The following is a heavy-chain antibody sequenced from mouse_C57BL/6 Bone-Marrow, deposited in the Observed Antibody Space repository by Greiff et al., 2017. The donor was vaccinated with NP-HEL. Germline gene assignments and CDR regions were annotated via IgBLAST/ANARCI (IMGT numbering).Heavy chain of an antibody. V-gene: IGHV5-6*02. J-gene: IGHJ3*01. CDR3: ASPYDYDVAWFAY. CDR1: GFTFSSYG. CDR2: ISSGGSYT. D-gene: IGHD2-4*01. Sequence: EVMLVESGGDLVKPGGSLKLSCAASGFTFSSYGMSWVRQTPDKRLAWVATISSGGSYTSYPDSVKGRFTISRDNAKNTLYLQMSSLKSEDTAMYYCASPYDYDVAWFAYWGQGTLVTVSA.